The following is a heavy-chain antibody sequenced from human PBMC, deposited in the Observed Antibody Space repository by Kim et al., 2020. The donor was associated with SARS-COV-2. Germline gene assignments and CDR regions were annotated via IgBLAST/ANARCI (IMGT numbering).Heavy chain of an antibody. CDR3: ARRLPWQRPMDV. CDR2: IYSSGSA. D-gene: IGHD6-25*01. J-gene: IGHJ6*02. CDR1: GGSISSSSYY. V-gene: IGHV4-39*01. Sequence: SETLSLTCTVSGGSISSSSYYWDWIRQPPGKGLEWIGSIYSSGSAYYNPSLKSRVTISVDTSTNQFSLKLSSVTAADTAVYYCARRLPWQRPMDVWGQGTTVTVSS.